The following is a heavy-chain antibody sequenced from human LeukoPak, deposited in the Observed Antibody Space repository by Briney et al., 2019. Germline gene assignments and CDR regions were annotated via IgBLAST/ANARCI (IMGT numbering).Heavy chain of an antibody. CDR1: GGSISSGSYY. CDR3: ARDDPRSWSYFTDS. CDR2: ISASGST. D-gene: IGHD1-26*01. J-gene: IGHJ4*02. Sequence: SETLSLTCTVSGGSISSGSYYWNWIRQPAGKGLEWIGRISASGSTNYNTSLKSRVSISVDTSKNLFSLNLRSVTATDTAVYYCARDDPRSWSYFTDSWGQGTLVTVSS. V-gene: IGHV4-61*02.